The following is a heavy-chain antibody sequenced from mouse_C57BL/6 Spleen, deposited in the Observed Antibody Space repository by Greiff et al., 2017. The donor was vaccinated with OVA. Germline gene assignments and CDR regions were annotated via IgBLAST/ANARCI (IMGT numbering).Heavy chain of an antibody. CDR3: AKRDDYSYYAMDY. D-gene: IGHD2-4*01. V-gene: IGHV5-17*01. CDR1: GFTFRDYG. J-gene: IGHJ4*01. Sequence: EVQGVEPGGGLVKPGGSLKLSCAASGFTFRDYGMHWVRQAPEKGLEWVAYISSGSSTFYYADTVKGRFTFSRDNAENTLFLKMTRLRTEDTAVYYCAKRDDYSYYAMDYWGQGTSVTVSS. CDR2: ISSGSSTF.